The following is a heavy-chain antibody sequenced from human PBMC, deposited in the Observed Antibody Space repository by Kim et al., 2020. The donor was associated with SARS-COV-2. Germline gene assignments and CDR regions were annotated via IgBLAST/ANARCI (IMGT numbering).Heavy chain of an antibody. CDR2: INPSGGST. D-gene: IGHD5-12*01. CDR3: ARDGIVATITGSADAFDI. J-gene: IGHJ3*02. V-gene: IGHV1-46*01. CDR1: GYTFTSYY. Sequence: ASVKVSCKASGYTFTSYYMHWVRQAPGQGLEWMGIINPSGGSTSYAQKFQGRVTMTRDTSTSTVYMELSSLRSEDTAVYYCARDGIVATITGSADAFDIWGQGTMVTVSS.